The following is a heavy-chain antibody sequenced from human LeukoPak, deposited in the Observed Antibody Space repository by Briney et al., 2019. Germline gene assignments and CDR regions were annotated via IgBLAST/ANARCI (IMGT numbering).Heavy chain of an antibody. CDR2: IYSGGST. CDR3: AKTYSSSRAHYYYYYYMDV. D-gene: IGHD6-13*01. J-gene: IGHJ6*03. CDR1: EFSVGSNY. V-gene: IGHV3-66*01. Sequence: GGSLRLSCAASEFSVGSNYMTWVRQAPGKGLEWVSLIYSGGSTYYADSVKGRFTISRDNSKNTLYLQMNSLRTEDTAVYYCAKTYSSSRAHYYYYYYMDVWGKGTTVTISS.